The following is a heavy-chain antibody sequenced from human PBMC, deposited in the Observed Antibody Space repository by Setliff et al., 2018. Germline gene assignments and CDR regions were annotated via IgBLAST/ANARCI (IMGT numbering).Heavy chain of an antibody. J-gene: IGHJ6*02. Sequence: GGSLRLSCAASGFTFSSYSMNWVRQAPGKGLEWVSYISGSSSTIYYADSVKGRFTISRDNAKNSLYLQMNSLRAEDTAVYYCARDYGSGSIAPYYYYYGMDVWGQGTTVTVSS. V-gene: IGHV3-48*04. CDR1: GFTFSSYS. D-gene: IGHD3-10*01. CDR2: ISGSSSTI. CDR3: ARDYGSGSIAPYYYYYGMDV.